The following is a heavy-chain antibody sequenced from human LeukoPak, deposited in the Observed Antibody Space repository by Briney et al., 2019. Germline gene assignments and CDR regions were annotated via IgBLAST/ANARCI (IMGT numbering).Heavy chain of an antibody. CDR2: INHSGST. J-gene: IGHJ3*02. CDR1: GGSFSGYY. CDR3: ARTTFGGDDAFEI. D-gene: IGHD3-16*01. Sequence: PSETLSLTCAVYGGSFSGYYWSWIRQPPGKGLEWIGEINHSGSTNYNPSLKSRVSVSVDRSKNFLSLNLTSVTAADTAIYYCARTTFGGDDAFEIWGQGTRVTVSS. V-gene: IGHV4-34*01.